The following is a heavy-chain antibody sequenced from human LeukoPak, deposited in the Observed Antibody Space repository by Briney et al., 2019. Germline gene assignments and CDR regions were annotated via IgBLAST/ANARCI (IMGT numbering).Heavy chain of an antibody. V-gene: IGHV3-23*01. D-gene: IGHD3-22*01. CDR3: AKVFMYYYDSSGPNWFDP. J-gene: IGHJ5*02. CDR2: ISGSGGST. Sequence: GGSLRLSCAASGFTFSSYAMSWVRQAPGKGLEWVPAISGSGGSTYYADSVKGRFTISRDNSKNTLYLQMNSLRAEDTAVYYCAKVFMYYYDSSGPNWFDPWGQGTLVTVSS. CDR1: GFTFSSYA.